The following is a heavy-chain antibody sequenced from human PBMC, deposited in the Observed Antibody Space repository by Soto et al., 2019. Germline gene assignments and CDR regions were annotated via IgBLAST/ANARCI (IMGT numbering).Heavy chain of an antibody. CDR2: VYNSGST. J-gene: IGHJ5*02. V-gene: IGHV4-4*08. CDR1: GGSISSNY. CDR3: AREQICNVVKCSNWFDP. D-gene: IGHD2-8*01. Sequence: SETLSLTCTVSGGSISSNYWTWIRQPPGKGLEWIGYVYNSGSTNYNPSLKSRVTLSLDKSKNQFSLKLTSVTAADTAVYFCAREQICNVVKCSNWFDPWGQGTLVTVSS.